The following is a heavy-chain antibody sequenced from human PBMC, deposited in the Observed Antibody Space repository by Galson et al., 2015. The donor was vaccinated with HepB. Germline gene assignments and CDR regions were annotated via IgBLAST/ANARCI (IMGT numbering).Heavy chain of an antibody. Sequence: SVKVSCKASGYIFTSYYMHWVRQAPGQGLEWMGIINPSGGSTSYAQKFQGRVTMTRDTSTSTVYMELSSLRSEDTAVYYCARARLRFLEWSSPSYNWFDPWGQGTLVTVSS. D-gene: IGHD3-3*01. J-gene: IGHJ5*02. CDR1: GYIFTSYY. CDR2: INPSGGST. CDR3: ARARLRFLEWSSPSYNWFDP. V-gene: IGHV1-46*01.